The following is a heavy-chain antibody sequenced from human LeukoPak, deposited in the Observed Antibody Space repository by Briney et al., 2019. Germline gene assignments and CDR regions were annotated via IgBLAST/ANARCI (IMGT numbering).Heavy chain of an antibody. CDR2: ISASDGNT. CDR1: GITIRSSG. Sequence: GGSLRLSCAASGITIRSSGMSWVRQAPGKGLEWVSGISASDGNTYYADSVQGRFTISRDSSENTLYLQMNSLRAGDTAIYYCTKDEGWEHHYWGQGTLVTVSS. J-gene: IGHJ4*02. CDR3: TKDEGWEHHY. V-gene: IGHV3-23*01. D-gene: IGHD1/OR15-1a*01.